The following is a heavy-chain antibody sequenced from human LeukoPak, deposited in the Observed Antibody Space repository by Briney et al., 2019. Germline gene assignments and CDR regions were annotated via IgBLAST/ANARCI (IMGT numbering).Heavy chain of an antibody. Sequence: SETLSLTCTVSGGSISSYYWSWIRQPAGKGLEWIGRIYTSGSTNYNPSLKSRVTMSVDTSKNQFSLKLSSVTAADTAVYYCARDKYYYDSSGSIRIDYWGRGTLVTVSS. V-gene: IGHV4-4*07. CDR1: GGSISSYY. CDR2: IYTSGST. D-gene: IGHD3-22*01. CDR3: ARDKYYYDSSGSIRIDY. J-gene: IGHJ4*02.